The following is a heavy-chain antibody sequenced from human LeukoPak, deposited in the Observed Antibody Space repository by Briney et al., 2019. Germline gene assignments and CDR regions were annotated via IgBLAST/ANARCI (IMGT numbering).Heavy chain of an antibody. CDR1: GFTFSGSA. CDR3: TKTLYSSGWADAFDI. D-gene: IGHD6-19*01. V-gene: IGHV3-73*01. Sequence: PGGSLRLSCAASGFTFSGSAMHWVRQASGKGLEWVGRIRSKANSYATAYAASVKGRFTISRDDSKNTAYLQMNSLKTEDTAVYYCTKTLYSSGWADAFDIWGQGTMVTVSS. CDR2: IRSKANSYAT. J-gene: IGHJ3*02.